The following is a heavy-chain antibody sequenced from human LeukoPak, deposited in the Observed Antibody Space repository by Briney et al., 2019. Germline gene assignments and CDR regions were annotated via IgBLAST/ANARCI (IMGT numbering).Heavy chain of an antibody. Sequence: GGSLRLSCAASGFTVSSNYMSWVRQAPGKGLEWVSVIYSGGSTYYADSVKGRFTISRDNSKNTLYFQMNSLRAEDTAVYYCARDRPHSYYYDSSGSPGDWGQGTLVTVSS. CDR1: GFTVSSNY. V-gene: IGHV3-66*02. D-gene: IGHD3-22*01. CDR2: IYSGGST. J-gene: IGHJ4*02. CDR3: ARDRPHSYYYDSSGSPGD.